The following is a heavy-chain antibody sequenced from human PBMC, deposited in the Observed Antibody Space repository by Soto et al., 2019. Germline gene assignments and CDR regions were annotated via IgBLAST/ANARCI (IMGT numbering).Heavy chain of an antibody. J-gene: IGHJ5*02. V-gene: IGHV4-39*01. CDR1: GVSISTSRSY. CDR3: ARQPTTGDTDLWFDP. CDR2: IFYNGST. D-gene: IGHD2-21*01. Sequence: SETLSLTCNVSGVSISTSRSYWAWIRQPPGKGLEWLANIFYNGSTYYNPSLASRVTVSVDTSKNEFSLKLRSVTAADTAVYYCARQPTTGDTDLWFDPWGQGTLVTVSS.